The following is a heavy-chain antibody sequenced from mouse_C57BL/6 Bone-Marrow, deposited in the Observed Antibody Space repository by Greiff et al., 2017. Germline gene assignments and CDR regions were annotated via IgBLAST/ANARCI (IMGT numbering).Heavy chain of an antibody. CDR1: GYSFTGYY. V-gene: IGHV1-42*01. J-gene: IGHJ2*01. CDR2: INPSTGGT. Sequence: VQLKQSGPELVKPGASVKISCKASGYSFTGYYMNWVKQSPEKSLEWLGEINPSTGGTTYNQKFKAKATLTVDKSTSTAYMQRKSLTSEDSAGYYCARSGGSSYDYWGQGTTLTVSS. D-gene: IGHD1-1*01. CDR3: ARSGGSSYDY.